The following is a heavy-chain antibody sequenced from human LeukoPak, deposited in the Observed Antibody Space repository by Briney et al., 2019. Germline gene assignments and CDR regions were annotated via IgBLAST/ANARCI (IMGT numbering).Heavy chain of an antibody. V-gene: IGHV3-30*18. CDR3: AKDVPYNYGSGSYSSGMDV. J-gene: IGHJ6*02. Sequence: GGSLRLSCAASGFTFSSHGMHWVRQAPGKGLEWVAFISYDGSNKYYADSVKGRFTISRDNSKNTLYLQMNGLRAEDTAVHYCAKDVPYNYGSGSYSSGMDVWGQGTTVTVSS. CDR2: ISYDGSNK. D-gene: IGHD3-10*01. CDR1: GFTFSSHG.